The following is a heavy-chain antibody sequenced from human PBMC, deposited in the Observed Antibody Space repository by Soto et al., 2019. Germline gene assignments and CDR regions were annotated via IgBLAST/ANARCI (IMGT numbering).Heavy chain of an antibody. CDR2: ISGSGGST. D-gene: IGHD2-2*01. CDR3: AKDLTVVVPAENWFDP. V-gene: IGHV3-23*01. CDR1: GFTFSSYA. J-gene: IGHJ5*02. Sequence: GGSLSLSCAASGFTFSSYAMSCVRQAPGKGLEWVSAISGSGGSTYYAASVKGRFTISRDNSKNTLYLQMNSLRAEDTAVYYCAKDLTVVVPAENWFDPWGQGTLVTVSS.